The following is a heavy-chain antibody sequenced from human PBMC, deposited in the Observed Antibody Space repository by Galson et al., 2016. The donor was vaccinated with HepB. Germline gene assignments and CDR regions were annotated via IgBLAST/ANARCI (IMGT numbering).Heavy chain of an antibody. CDR1: GFSLTTSGVG. CDR2: IYWDDDK. Sequence: PALVKPTQTLTLTCTFSGFSLTTSGVGVGWIRQPPGKALEWLALIYWDDDKRYSPFLKSRLTITKDTSKDQVVLTMTNMDPVDTATYYCAKLHYDFWSDFYLAGRFFFDYWGQGTLVTVSS. V-gene: IGHV2-5*02. CDR3: AKLHYDFWSDFYLAGRFFFDY. J-gene: IGHJ4*02. D-gene: IGHD3-3*01.